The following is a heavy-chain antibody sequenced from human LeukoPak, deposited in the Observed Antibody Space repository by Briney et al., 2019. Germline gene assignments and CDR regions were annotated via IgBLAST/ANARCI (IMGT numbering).Heavy chain of an antibody. V-gene: IGHV3-7*01. CDR2: IKEDGNEK. Sequence: GGSPRLSCEVSGFTFSRYWMCWVRQAPGKGLEWVASIKEDGNEKYYVDSVKGRFTVSRDNAKNSLYLQMDSLRAEDTAVYYCARDPSGTYYPRVSGALDIWGQGTMVTVSS. D-gene: IGHD1-26*01. CDR3: ARDPSGTYYPRVSGALDI. CDR1: GFTFSRYW. J-gene: IGHJ3*02.